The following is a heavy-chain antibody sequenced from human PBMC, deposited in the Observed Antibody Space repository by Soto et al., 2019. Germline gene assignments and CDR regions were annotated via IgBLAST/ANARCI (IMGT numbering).Heavy chain of an antibody. CDR2: IKQDGSEK. CDR3: ATMTTVTTVDY. D-gene: IGHD4-17*01. Sequence: EVQLVESGGGLVQPGGSLRLSCAASGFTFSSYWMSWVRQAPGKGLEWVANIKQDGSEKYYVDSVKGRFTISRDNAKNSLEVQMNSLRAEDTAVYYGATMTTVTTVDYWGQGTLVTVSS. J-gene: IGHJ4*02. CDR1: GFTFSSYW. V-gene: IGHV3-7*01.